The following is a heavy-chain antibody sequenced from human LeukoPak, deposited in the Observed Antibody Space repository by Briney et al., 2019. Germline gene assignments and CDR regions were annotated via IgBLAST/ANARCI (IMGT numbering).Heavy chain of an antibody. J-gene: IGHJ3*02. CDR2: IYHSGST. CDR1: GGSISSSSYY. Sequence: SETLSLTCTVSGGSISSSSYYWGWIRQPPGKGLEWIGSIYHSGSTYYNPSLKSRVTISVDRSKNQFSLKLSSVTAADTAVYYCARAFYDSSGYYHDAFDIWGQGTMVTVSS. CDR3: ARAFYDSSGYYHDAFDI. D-gene: IGHD3-22*01. V-gene: IGHV4-39*07.